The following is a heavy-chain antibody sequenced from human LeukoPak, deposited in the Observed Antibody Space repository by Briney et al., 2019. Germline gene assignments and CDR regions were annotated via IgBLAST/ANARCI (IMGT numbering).Heavy chain of an antibody. D-gene: IGHD3-22*01. CDR1: GFTFDDYA. V-gene: IGHV3-9*01. CDR2: ISWNSGSI. Sequence: GRSLRLSCAASGFTFDDYAMHWVRQAPGKGLEWVSGISWNSGSIGYADSVKGRFTISRDNARNTVDLQMNSLRAEDTAVYYCVKSLDRHYYDIHGPLSHWGQGTLVTVSS. J-gene: IGHJ4*02. CDR3: VKSLDRHYYDIHGPLSH.